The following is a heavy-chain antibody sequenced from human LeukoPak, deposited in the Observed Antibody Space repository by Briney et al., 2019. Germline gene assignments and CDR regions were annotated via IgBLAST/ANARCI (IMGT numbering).Heavy chain of an antibody. CDR2: ISGYNGST. Sequence: ASVKVSCKASGYTFTSYGISWVRQAPGQGLEWMGWISGYNGSTNYAQKLQGRVTMTRDTSTSTVYMELSSLRSEDTAVYYCARGGYSSSRDAFDIWGQGTMVTVSS. CDR1: GYTFTSYG. D-gene: IGHD6-13*01. V-gene: IGHV1-18*01. CDR3: ARGGYSSSRDAFDI. J-gene: IGHJ3*02.